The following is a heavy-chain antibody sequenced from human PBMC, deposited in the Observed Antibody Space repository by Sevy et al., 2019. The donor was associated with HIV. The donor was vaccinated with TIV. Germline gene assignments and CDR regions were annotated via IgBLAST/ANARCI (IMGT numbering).Heavy chain of an antibody. CDR3: ATSRSGYFDSSGYYIY. J-gene: IGHJ4*02. Sequence: GESLKFSCQGSGYSFTSHWIGWVRHMPGKGLEWMGIIFPDDSDTRYSPSFQGQVTFSADKSINTAYLQWSSLKASDTAMYYCATSRSGYFDSSGYYIYWGQGTLVTVSS. D-gene: IGHD3-22*01. CDR2: IFPDDSDT. V-gene: IGHV5-51*01. CDR1: GYSFTSHW.